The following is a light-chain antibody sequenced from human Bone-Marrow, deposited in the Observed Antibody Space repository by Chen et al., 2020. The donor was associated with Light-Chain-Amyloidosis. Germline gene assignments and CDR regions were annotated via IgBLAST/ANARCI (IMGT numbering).Light chain of an antibody. CDR1: NIGSTS. Sequence: SYVLTQPSSVSVAPGQTATIACGGNNIGSTSVHWYQQKPGQAPLLVVYDASDRPSGIPERLAGSNSGNTATLTISRVEAGDEADSYCQVWDRSSDRPVFGGGTKLTVL. CDR3: QVWDRSSDRPV. V-gene: IGLV3-21*02. CDR2: DAS. J-gene: IGLJ3*02.